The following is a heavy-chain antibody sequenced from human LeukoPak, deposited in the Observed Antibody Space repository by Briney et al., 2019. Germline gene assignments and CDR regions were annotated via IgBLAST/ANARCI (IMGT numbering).Heavy chain of an antibody. CDR2: ISAYNGDT. CDR1: GYTFTSYC. Sequence: ASVKVSCKASGYTFTSYCISWVRQAPGQGLEWMGWISAYNGDTNYVQTLQGRVTMTTDTTTSTAYMELRSLRSDDTAVYYCARSSPHSSGWSKTYYFDYWGQGTLVTVSS. D-gene: IGHD6-19*01. J-gene: IGHJ4*02. V-gene: IGHV1-18*01. CDR3: ARSSPHSSGWSKTYYFDY.